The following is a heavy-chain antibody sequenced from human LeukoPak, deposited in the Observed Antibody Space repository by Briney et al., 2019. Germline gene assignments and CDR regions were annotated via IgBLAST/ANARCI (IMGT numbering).Heavy chain of an antibody. J-gene: IGHJ4*02. CDR1: GGSISSSSYY. CDR2: IYYSGST. D-gene: IGHD1-20*01. Sequence: SETLSLTCTVSGGSISSSSYYWGWIRQPPGKGLEWIGSIYYSGSTYYNPSLKSRVTISVDTSENQFSLKLSSVTAADTAVYYCARTMRTDDPITLIFDYWGQGTLVTVSS. V-gene: IGHV4-39*01. CDR3: ARTMRTDDPITLIFDY.